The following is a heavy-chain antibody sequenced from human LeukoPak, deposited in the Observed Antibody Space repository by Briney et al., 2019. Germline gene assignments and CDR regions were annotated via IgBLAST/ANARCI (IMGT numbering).Heavy chain of an antibody. D-gene: IGHD6-19*01. CDR2: ISSGGGGT. CDR1: GLTFSSYS. CDR3: VRARSSGWVIDS. Sequence: GGSLRLSCAASGLTFSSYSMNWVRQAPGKGLEWISYISSGGGGTYYADSVKGRFTISRDNAKNSLYLQMNSLRDEDTAVYFCVRARSSGWVIDSWGQGTLVTVSS. V-gene: IGHV3-48*02. J-gene: IGHJ4*02.